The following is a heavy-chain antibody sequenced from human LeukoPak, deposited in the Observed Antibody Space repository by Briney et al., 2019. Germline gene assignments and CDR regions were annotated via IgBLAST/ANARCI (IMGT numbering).Heavy chain of an antibody. D-gene: IGHD2-15*01. CDR2: VGGSGAGT. Sequence: PGGSLRLSCVASGITFNIYSMAWLRQAPGKGLEWVSAVGGSGAGTHYADSVKGRFTISRDNAKNSLYLQMNSLRAEDTAVYYCARERDPDYIVVVVAATHDAFDIWGQGTMVTVSS. CDR3: ARERDPDYIVVVVAATHDAFDI. V-gene: IGHV3-23*01. J-gene: IGHJ3*02. CDR1: GITFNIYS.